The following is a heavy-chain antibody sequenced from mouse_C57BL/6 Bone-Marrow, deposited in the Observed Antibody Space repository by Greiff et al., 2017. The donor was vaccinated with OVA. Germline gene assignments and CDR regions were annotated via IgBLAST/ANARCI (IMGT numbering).Heavy chain of an antibody. Sequence: VQLQQSGAELARPGASVKLSCKASGYTFTSYGISWVKQRTGQGLEWIGEIYPRSGNTYYNEKFKGKAILTADKSSSTAYMELRSLTSEDSAVYFCAREGIYYDYEGYAMDYWGQGTSVTVSS. J-gene: IGHJ4*01. CDR2: IYPRSGNT. CDR3: AREGIYYDYEGYAMDY. CDR1: GYTFTSYG. V-gene: IGHV1-81*01. D-gene: IGHD2-4*01.